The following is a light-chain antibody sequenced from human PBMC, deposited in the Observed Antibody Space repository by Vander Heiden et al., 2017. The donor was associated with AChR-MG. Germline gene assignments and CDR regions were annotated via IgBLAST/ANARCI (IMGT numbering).Light chain of an antibody. CDR1: QSVSSSY. CDR2: GAS. Sequence: EIVLTQSPGTLSLSPGERATLSCRASQSVSSSYLAWYQQKPGQAPRLLIYGASSRATGIPDRFSGSGSGTDFTLTISRLEPEDFAVYYCQQDGSSHPWTVGQGTKVEIK. J-gene: IGKJ1*01. CDR3: QQDGSSHPWT. V-gene: IGKV3-20*01.